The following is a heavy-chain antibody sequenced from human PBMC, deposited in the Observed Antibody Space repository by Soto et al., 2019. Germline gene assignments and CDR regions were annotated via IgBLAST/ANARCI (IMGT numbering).Heavy chain of an antibody. Sequence: PSETLSLTCTVSGGSISSYYWSWIRQPPGKGLEWIGYIYYRGSTNYNPSLKSRVTISVDTSKNQFSLKLSSVTAADTAVYYCATSTGTKVYYYYYGMDVWGQGTTVTVSS. CDR3: ATSTGTKVYYYYYGMDV. J-gene: IGHJ6*02. V-gene: IGHV4-59*01. D-gene: IGHD1-7*01. CDR1: GGSISSYY. CDR2: IYYRGST.